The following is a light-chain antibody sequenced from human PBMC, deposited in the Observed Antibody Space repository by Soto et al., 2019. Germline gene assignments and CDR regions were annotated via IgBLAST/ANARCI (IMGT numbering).Light chain of an antibody. V-gene: IGKV1-39*01. Sequence: DLQMTQSPSSLSASVGDRVTITCRASQSISRNLNWYQHKPGKAPKLLIYAASSLQNGVPSRFSGGGSGTEFTLSISSLQPEDFETYYCQQSYTTASITFGQGTRLEIK. CDR3: QQSYTTASIT. CDR2: AAS. CDR1: QSISRN. J-gene: IGKJ5*01.